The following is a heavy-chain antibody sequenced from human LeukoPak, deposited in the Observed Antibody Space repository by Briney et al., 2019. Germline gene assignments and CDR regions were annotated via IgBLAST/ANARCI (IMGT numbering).Heavy chain of an antibody. CDR3: ARSIAAAGTVWFDP. CDR1: GYNFNGFH. J-gene: IGHJ5*02. Sequence: ASVKVSCKAFGYNFNGFHMHWVRQAPGQGLEWMGWINPNSGGTNYAQKFQGWVTMTRDTSISTAYMELSRLRSDDTAVYYCARSIAAAGTVWFDPWGQGTLVTVSS. D-gene: IGHD6-13*01. V-gene: IGHV1-2*04. CDR2: INPNSGGT.